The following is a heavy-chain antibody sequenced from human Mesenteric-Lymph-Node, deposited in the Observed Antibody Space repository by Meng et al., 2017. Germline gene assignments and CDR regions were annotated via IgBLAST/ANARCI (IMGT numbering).Heavy chain of an antibody. CDR2: IYTSGST. V-gene: IGHV4-4*07. CDR3: ARGSLLFRGVADY. Sequence: QGRLPGAGPGLVKPSETRALPCTASGGSISSYCWSWLRQPAGKGMEWIGRIYTSGSTNYNPSLKSRVTMSVDTSKNQFSLKLSSVTAADTAVYYCARGSLLFRGVADYWGQGTLVTVSS. D-gene: IGHD3-10*01. CDR1: GGSISSYC. J-gene: IGHJ4*02.